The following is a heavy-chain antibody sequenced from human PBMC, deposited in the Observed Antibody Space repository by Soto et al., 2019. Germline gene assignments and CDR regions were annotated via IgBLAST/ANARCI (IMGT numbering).Heavy chain of an antibody. CDR2: INAGNGHT. J-gene: IGHJ4*02. CDR1: GYTFTSYA. CDR3: ARGTVVTHFDY. V-gene: IGHV1-3*05. Sequence: QVQLVQSGAEEKKPGASVKVSCKASGYTFTSYAMHWVRQAPGQRLEWMGGINAGNGHTKYSQKFQGRVTITRGTSASTPYTELGSLRPEDTAVYYCARGTVVTHFDYLGQGTLVTVSS. D-gene: IGHD2-15*01.